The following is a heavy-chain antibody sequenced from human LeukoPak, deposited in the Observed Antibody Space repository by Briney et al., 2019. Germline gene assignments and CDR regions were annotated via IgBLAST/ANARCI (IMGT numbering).Heavy chain of an antibody. CDR3: AKDNRRHYTSGPNPDSLH. CDR1: GFTFSSYG. V-gene: IGHV3-33*06. J-gene: IGHJ4*02. D-gene: IGHD6-19*01. CDR2: IWYDGSNK. Sequence: GGSLRLSCAASGFTFSSYGMHWVRQAPGKGLEWVAVIWYDGSNKYYADSVKGRFTISRDNSKNTLYLQMNSLRVEDTAFYYCAKDNRRHYTSGPNPDSLHWGQGALVTVSS.